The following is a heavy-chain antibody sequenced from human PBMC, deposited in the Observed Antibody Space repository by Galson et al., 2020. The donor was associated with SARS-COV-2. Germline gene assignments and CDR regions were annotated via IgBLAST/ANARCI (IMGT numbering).Heavy chain of an antibody. CDR1: GFTFSNFG. CDR3: ARAGYSSTWTLGDAFDV. Sequence: GESLKISCAASGFTFSNFGMHWVRQAPGKGLEWVADISTDGTNKYGADSVKGRFTISRDNSNNTLYLQMNSLRPDDTAVYICARAGYSSTWTLGDAFDVWGQGTRVTVSS. J-gene: IGHJ3*01. D-gene: IGHD4-4*01. CDR2: ISTDGTNK. V-gene: IGHV3-30*03.